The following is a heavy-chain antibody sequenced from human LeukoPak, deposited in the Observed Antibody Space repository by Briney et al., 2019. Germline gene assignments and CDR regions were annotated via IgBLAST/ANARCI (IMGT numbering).Heavy chain of an antibody. J-gene: IGHJ4*02. CDR3: ASWAGTTAGFSGPFDF. CDR1: GFTFSGSA. V-gene: IGHV3-48*01. D-gene: IGHD6-25*01. CDR2: IRSSSSSSTT. Sequence: GGSLRLSCAASGFTFSGSAMHWVRQASGKGLEWISHIRSSSSSSTTYYADSVKGRFTISRDDAKNSLYLQMNSLRGEDTAVYYCASWAGTTAGFSGPFDFWGQGTLVTVSS.